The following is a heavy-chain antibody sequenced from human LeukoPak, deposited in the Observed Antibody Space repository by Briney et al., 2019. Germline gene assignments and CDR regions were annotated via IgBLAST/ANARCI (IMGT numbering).Heavy chain of an antibody. Sequence: GASVTVSCKASVYTFTSYDINWVRQATGQGLEWMGWMNPNSGNTGYAQKFQGRVTMTRNTSISTAYMELSSLRSEDTAVYYCARVLDPNYGMDVWGQGTTVTVSS. CDR2: MNPNSGNT. J-gene: IGHJ6*02. V-gene: IGHV1-8*01. D-gene: IGHD1-1*01. CDR1: VYTFTSYD. CDR3: ARVLDPNYGMDV.